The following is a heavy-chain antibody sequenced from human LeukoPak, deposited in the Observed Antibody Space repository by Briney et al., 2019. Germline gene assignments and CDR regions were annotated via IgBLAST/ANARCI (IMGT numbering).Heavy chain of an antibody. CDR3: ARRDSNYAYYFDY. Sequence: SETLSLTCTVSGGSISSYYWSWIRQPPGKGLEWLGYIYYSGSTNSNPSLKSRVTISVDTSKNQFSLKLSSVTAADTAVYYCARRDSNYAYYFDYWGQGTLVTVSS. CDR1: GGSISSYY. D-gene: IGHD1-7*01. J-gene: IGHJ4*02. CDR2: IYYSGST. V-gene: IGHV4-59*08.